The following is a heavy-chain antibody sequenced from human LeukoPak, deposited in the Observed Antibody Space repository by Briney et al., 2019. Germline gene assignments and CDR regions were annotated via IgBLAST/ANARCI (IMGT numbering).Heavy chain of an antibody. CDR3: ARTGAVAAQKRSYFDY. J-gene: IGHJ4*02. V-gene: IGHV4-31*03. CDR2: IYYSGST. Sequence: SQTLSLTCTVSGGSISSGGYYWSWIRQHPGKGLEWNGYIYYSGSTYYNPSLKSRVTISVDTSKNQFSLKLSSVTAADTAVYYCARTGAVAAQKRSYFDYWGQGTLVTVSS. D-gene: IGHD6-19*01. CDR1: GGSISSGGYY.